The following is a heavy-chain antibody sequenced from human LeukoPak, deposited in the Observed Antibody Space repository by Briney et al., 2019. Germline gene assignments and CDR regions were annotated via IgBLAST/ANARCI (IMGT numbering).Heavy chain of an antibody. CDR2: IYPGDSDT. CDR1: GYLFTSYW. CDR3: ARDRMAAQKLFDS. D-gene: IGHD5-24*01. J-gene: IGHJ4*02. V-gene: IGHV5-51*01. Sequence: KGGESLKISCKGSGYLFTSYWIAWVRQMPGKGLEWMGIIYPGDSDTRYSPSFQGQVTISVDKSISTAYLQWSSLKASDTAMYYCARDRMAAQKLFDSWGQGTLVTVSS.